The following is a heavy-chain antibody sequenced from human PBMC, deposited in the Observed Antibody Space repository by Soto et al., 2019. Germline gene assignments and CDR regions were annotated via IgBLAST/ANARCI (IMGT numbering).Heavy chain of an antibody. CDR2: IYYSGST. Sequence: SETLSLTCTVSGGSISSYYWSWIRQPPGKGLEWIGYIYYSGSTNYNPSLKSRVTISVDTSKNQFSLKLSSVTAADTAVYYCARSPLEVVVPAAIFWFDPWGQGTLVTVSS. V-gene: IGHV4-59*01. CDR1: GGSISSYY. CDR3: ARSPLEVVVPAAIFWFDP. D-gene: IGHD2-2*02. J-gene: IGHJ5*02.